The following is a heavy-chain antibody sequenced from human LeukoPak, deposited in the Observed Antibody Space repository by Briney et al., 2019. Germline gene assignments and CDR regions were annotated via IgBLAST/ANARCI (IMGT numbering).Heavy chain of an antibody. D-gene: IGHD3-22*01. CDR1: GGSISSYY. Sequence: SETLSLTCTVSGGSISSYYWSWLRQPPGKGLEWIGYIYYSGSTNYNPSLKSRVTISVDTSKNQFSLKLSSVTAADTAVYYCARERDDSSGHFDYWGQGTLVTVSS. CDR2: IYYSGST. CDR3: ARERDDSSGHFDY. J-gene: IGHJ4*02. V-gene: IGHV4-59*01.